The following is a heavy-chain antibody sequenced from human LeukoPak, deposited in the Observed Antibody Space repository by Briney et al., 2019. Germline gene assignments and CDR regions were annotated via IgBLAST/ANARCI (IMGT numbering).Heavy chain of an antibody. V-gene: IGHV1-18*01. CDR1: GGTFSSYA. CDR2: ISAYNGNT. J-gene: IGHJ4*02. Sequence: ASVKVSCKASGGTFSSYAISWVRQAPGQGLEWMGWISAYNGNTNYAQKLQGRVTMTTDTSTSTAYMELRSLRSDDTAVYYCARGGYYCSSTSCYALWGQGTLVTVSS. D-gene: IGHD2-2*01. CDR3: ARGGYYCSSTSCYAL.